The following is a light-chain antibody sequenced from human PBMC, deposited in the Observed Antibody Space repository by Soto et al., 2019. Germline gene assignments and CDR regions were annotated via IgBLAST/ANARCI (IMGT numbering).Light chain of an antibody. CDR1: SSNIGSRT. CDR2: NND. J-gene: IGLJ1*01. Sequence: QSVLTQPPSVSGTPGQRVTIACSGSSSNIGSRTVSWYQHPPGTAPKLLIFNNDQRPSGVPQRFSGSKSGSSASLAVSGLQSEDEADYFCAAWDDSLNAYVFGSGTKVTVL. V-gene: IGLV1-44*01. CDR3: AAWDDSLNAYV.